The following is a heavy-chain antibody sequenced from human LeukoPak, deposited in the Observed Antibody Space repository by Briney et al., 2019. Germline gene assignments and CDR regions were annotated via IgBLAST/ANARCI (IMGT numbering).Heavy chain of an antibody. V-gene: IGHV3-48*03. CDR3: AELGITMIGGV. Sequence: GGSLRLSCAASGFTFSSYNMNWVRQAPGKGLEWVSYISSSGSTIYYADSVKGRFTISRDNAKNSLYLQMNSLRAEDTAVYYCAELGITMIGGVWGKGTTVTVSS. J-gene: IGHJ6*04. CDR1: GFTFSSYN. CDR2: ISSSGSTI. D-gene: IGHD3-10*02.